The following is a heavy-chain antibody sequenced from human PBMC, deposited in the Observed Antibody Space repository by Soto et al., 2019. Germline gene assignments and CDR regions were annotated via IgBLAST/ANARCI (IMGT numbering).Heavy chain of an antibody. Sequence: QVQLVQSGGEVKKPGASVKVSCRASGYTFSSYGISWVRQAPGQGLEWMGRISAYNGKINIAQKFQGRVTLTTDTSTSTAYMELRSLRSDDTAVYYCARITILRLPWDSWGQGTLVTVSS. CDR3: ARITILRLPWDS. V-gene: IGHV1-18*04. J-gene: IGHJ4*02. CDR2: ISAYNGKI. D-gene: IGHD3-3*01. CDR1: GYTFSSYG.